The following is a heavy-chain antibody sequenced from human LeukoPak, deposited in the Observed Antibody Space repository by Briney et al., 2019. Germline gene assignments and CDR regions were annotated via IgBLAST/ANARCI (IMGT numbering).Heavy chain of an antibody. CDR3: ARDGPDYYDSSGYYGY. CDR1: GGSFSGYY. J-gene: IGHJ4*02. Sequence: SETLSLTCAVYGGSFSGYYWSWIRQPPGKGLEWIGEINHSGSTNYNPSPKSRVTISVDTSKNQFSLKLSSVTAADTAVYYCARDGPDYYDSSGYYGYWGQGTLVTVSS. V-gene: IGHV4-34*01. D-gene: IGHD3-22*01. CDR2: INHSGST.